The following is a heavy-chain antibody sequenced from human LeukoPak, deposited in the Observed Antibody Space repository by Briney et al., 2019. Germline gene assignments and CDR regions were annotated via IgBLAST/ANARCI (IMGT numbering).Heavy chain of an antibody. V-gene: IGHV4-59*03. D-gene: IGHD3-16*01. Sequence: SETLSLNCTVSGGSIGNKYWSWIRQPPGKGLEWIGYIFYSGSINYNPSLKSRVTISLDTSRSQFSLKLTSVTAADTAMYYCAKSEDSIGGYYYGKDVWGQGTTVTVSS. CDR2: IFYSGSI. J-gene: IGHJ6*02. CDR1: GGSIGNKY. CDR3: AKSEDSIGGYYYGKDV.